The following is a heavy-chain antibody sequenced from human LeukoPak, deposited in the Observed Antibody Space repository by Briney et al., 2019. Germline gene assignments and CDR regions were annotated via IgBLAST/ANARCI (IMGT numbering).Heavy chain of an antibody. CDR2: ISSSGNTI. CDR1: GFTFSSYE. Sequence: PGGSLRLSCAASGFTFSSYEMNLVRQAPGKGLEWVSYISSSGNTIYYADSVKGRFTISRDNAKNSLHLQMNSLRAEDTAVYYCASLRRIVGATSDYWGQGILVTVSS. V-gene: IGHV3-48*03. D-gene: IGHD1-26*01. J-gene: IGHJ4*02. CDR3: ASLRRIVGATSDY.